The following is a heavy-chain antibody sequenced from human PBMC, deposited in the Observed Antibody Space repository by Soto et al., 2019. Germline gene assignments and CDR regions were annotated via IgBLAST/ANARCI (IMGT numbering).Heavy chain of an antibody. CDR1: GSSFPNYP. CDR2: ISHDGVTK. J-gene: IGHJ5*02. D-gene: IGHD4-4*01. V-gene: IGHV3-30-3*01. CDR3: VRGGYSSSWEIRDP. Sequence: GGSLRLSCAASGSSFPNYPMHWVRQTPDKGLEWLAVISHDGVTKNSADSVKGRFSISRDNSRNRLYLDMNSLRTEDTAMYYCVRGGYSSSWEIRDPWGQGTLVTVSS.